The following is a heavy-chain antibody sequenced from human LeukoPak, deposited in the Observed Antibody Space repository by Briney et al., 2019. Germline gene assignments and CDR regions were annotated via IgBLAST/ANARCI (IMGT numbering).Heavy chain of an antibody. CDR2: ISAYNGDT. J-gene: IGHJ4*02. V-gene: IGHV1-18*01. CDR1: GYTFTSYG. D-gene: IGHD3-10*01. Sequence: ASVKVSCKASGYTFTSYGISWVRQAPGQGLEWMGWISAYNGDTNYAQKLQGRVTMTTDTSTSTAYMELSSLRSEDTAVYYCARMAMVRGVIGLWYYFDYWGQGTLVTVSS. CDR3: ARMAMVRGVIGLWYYFDY.